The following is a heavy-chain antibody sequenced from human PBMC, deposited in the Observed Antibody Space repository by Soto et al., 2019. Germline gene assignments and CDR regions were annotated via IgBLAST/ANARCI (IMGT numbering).Heavy chain of an antibody. CDR2: IYHSGST. Sequence: SETLSLTCAVSGGSISSSNWWSWVRQPPGKGLEWIGEIYHSGSTNYNPSLKSRVTISVDKSKNQFSLKLSSVTAADTAVYYCARVGLDTAMVYPIRNWFDPWGQGTLVTVSS. J-gene: IGHJ5*02. CDR3: ARVGLDTAMVYPIRNWFDP. CDR1: GGSISSSNW. V-gene: IGHV4-4*02. D-gene: IGHD5-18*01.